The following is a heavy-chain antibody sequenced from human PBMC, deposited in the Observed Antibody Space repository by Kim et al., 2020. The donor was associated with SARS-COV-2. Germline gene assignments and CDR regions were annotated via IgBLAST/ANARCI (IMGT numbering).Heavy chain of an antibody. Sequence: TYNPSLKSRVTISVDTSKNQFSLKLSSVTAADTAVYYCARVYYSSGGFDPWGQGTLVTVSS. J-gene: IGHJ5*02. D-gene: IGHD3-10*01. V-gene: IGHV4-34*01. CDR3: ARVYYSSGGFDP.